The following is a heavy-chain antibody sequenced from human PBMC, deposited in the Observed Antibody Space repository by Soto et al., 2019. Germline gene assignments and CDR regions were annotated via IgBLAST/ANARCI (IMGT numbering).Heavy chain of an antibody. CDR1: RFTFTSYA. CDR3: AKDVEGGSLFRGAFDY. D-gene: IGHD1-26*01. CDR2: ISASGGAT. V-gene: IGHV3-23*01. J-gene: IGHJ4*02. Sequence: GGSLRLSCVASRFTFTSYAMSWVRQAPGKGLEWVAAISASGGATIHADSVKGRLTISRDNSKNTLYLQMNSLRAEDTAVYYCAKDVEGGSLFRGAFDYWGQGTQVTVSS.